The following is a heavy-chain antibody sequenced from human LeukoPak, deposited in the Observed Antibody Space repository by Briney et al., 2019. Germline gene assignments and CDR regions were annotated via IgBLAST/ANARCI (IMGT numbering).Heavy chain of an antibody. D-gene: IGHD2-15*01. V-gene: IGHV4-39*07. CDR3: ARVGCSGGSCYRLRYYMDA. CDR1: GASISNSTYY. J-gene: IGHJ6*03. CDR2: IYYSGST. Sequence: SETLSLTCNVSGASISNSTYYWGWIRPPPGKGLEWIGSIYYSGSTYCKPSLKSRLTISVDTSKNQFSLNLSSVTAADTAVYYCARVGCSGGSCYRLRYYMDAWGKGTTVTVSS.